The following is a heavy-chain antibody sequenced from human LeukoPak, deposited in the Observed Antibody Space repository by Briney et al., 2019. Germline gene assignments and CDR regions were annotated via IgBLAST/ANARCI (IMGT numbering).Heavy chain of an antibody. CDR1: GFIFGDYA. D-gene: IGHD6-13*01. Sequence: PGGSLRLSCTASGFIFGDYAMSWVRQAPGKGVEGVGFIRCKAYGGTTEYAASVKGSFTISRDASKSIAYLQMNSLKTEDTAVYYCTRHGTPSEAFDIWGEGTMVTVSS. CDR2: IRCKAYGGTT. V-gene: IGHV3-49*04. J-gene: IGHJ3*02. CDR3: TRHGTPSEAFDI.